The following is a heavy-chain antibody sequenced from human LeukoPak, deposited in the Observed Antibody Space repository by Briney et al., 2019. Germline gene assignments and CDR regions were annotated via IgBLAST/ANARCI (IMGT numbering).Heavy chain of an antibody. Sequence: ASVKVSCKASGYTFTSYDINWVREATGQGLEWMGWMNPNSGNTGYAQKFQGRVTVTRNTSISTAYMELSSLRSEDTAVYYCARDCSSSWYYWFDPWGQGTLVTVSS. CDR1: GYTFTSYD. CDR2: MNPNSGNT. V-gene: IGHV1-8*01. D-gene: IGHD6-13*01. J-gene: IGHJ5*02. CDR3: ARDCSSSWYYWFDP.